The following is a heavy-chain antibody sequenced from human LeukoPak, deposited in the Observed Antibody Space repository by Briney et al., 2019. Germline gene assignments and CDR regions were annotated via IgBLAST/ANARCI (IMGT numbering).Heavy chain of an antibody. V-gene: IGHV4-61*02. D-gene: IGHD3-10*01. CDR1: GGSISSGSYY. CDR3: ARQRITMVRGVPTTAIDY. Sequence: QPSETLSLTCTVSGGSISSGSYYWNWIRQPAGKGLEWIGRIYTSGSTNYNPSLKSRVTISVDTSKNQFSLKLSSVTAADTAVYYCARQRITMVRGVPTTAIDYWGQGTLVTVSS. J-gene: IGHJ4*02. CDR2: IYTSGST.